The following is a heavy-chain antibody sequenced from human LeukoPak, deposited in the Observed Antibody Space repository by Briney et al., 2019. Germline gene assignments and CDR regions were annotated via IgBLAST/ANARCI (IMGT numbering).Heavy chain of an antibody. CDR1: GGSFSGYY. Sequence: SETLSLTCAVYGGSFSGYYWSWIRQPPGKGLEWIGEINHSGSTNYNPSLKSRVTISVDTSKNQCSLKLSSVTAADTAVYYCATGSGYGVFDYWGQGTLVTVSS. CDR2: INHSGST. CDR3: ATGSGYGVFDY. D-gene: IGHD3-3*01. J-gene: IGHJ4*02. V-gene: IGHV4-34*01.